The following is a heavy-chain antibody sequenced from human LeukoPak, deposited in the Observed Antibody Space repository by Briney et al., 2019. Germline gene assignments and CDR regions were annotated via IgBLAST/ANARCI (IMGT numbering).Heavy chain of an antibody. CDR2: ISSSSSTI. V-gene: IGHV3-48*01. J-gene: IGHJ4*02. CDR1: GFIFNNYW. CDR3: ARASPGFDY. Sequence: GGSLRLSCTASGFIFNNYWMSWVRQAPGKGLEWVSYISSSSSTIYYADSVKGRFTISRDNAKNSLYLQMNSLRAEDTAVYYCARASPGFDYWGQGTLVTVSS. D-gene: IGHD3-10*01.